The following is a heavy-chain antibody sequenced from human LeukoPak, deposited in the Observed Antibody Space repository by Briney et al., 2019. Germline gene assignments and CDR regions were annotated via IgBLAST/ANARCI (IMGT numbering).Heavy chain of an antibody. CDR1: GFTFSSYS. J-gene: IGHJ6*02. CDR2: ISSSSSYI. Sequence: PGGSLRLSCAASGFTFSSYSMNWVRQAPGKGLEWVSSISSSSSYIYYADSVKGRFTISRDNAKNSLYLQMNSLRAEDTAVYYCARYCSGGSCSHLGYYYYGMDVWGQGTTVTVSS. CDR3: ARYCSGGSCSHLGYYYYGMDV. D-gene: IGHD2-15*01. V-gene: IGHV3-21*01.